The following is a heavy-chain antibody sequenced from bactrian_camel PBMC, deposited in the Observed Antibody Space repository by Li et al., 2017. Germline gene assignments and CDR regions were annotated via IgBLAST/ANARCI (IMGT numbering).Heavy chain of an antibody. CDR1: GFTFSSYD. Sequence: VQLVESGGGSVQSGGSLRLSCAASGFTFSSYDMNWVRQAPGQGLEWVSHINAGGGKTYYADSVKGRFTISQDNAKNTVYLQMTSLKPEDTAVYYCAAEDWDQGRYWGQGTQ. J-gene: IGHJ4*01. CDR3: AAEDWDQGRY. CDR2: INAGGGKT. D-gene: IGHD1*01. V-gene: IGHV3S40*01.